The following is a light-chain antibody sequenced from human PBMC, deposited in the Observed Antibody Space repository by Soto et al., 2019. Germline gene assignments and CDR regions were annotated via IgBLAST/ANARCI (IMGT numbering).Light chain of an antibody. J-gene: IGLJ2*01. Sequence: QPVLTQPPSASGTPGQGVTISCSGTSSNIGSNAVNWYQQLPGTAPKLLIYNNNQRPSGVPDRFSGSKSGTSASLAISGLQSEDEADYYCAAWDDSLNGPVFGGGTKLTVL. CDR2: NNN. V-gene: IGLV1-44*01. CDR3: AAWDDSLNGPV. CDR1: SSNIGSNA.